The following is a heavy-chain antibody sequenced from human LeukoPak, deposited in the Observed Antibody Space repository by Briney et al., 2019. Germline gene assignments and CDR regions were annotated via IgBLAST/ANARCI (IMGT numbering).Heavy chain of an antibody. D-gene: IGHD6-19*01. J-gene: IGHJ4*02. Sequence: KPSETLSLTCTVSGDSISTYYWTWIRQPPGKGLEWIGFIYYSGSTNYNPSLKSRVTISVDTSKNQFSLNLSSVTAADTAVYYCARLAVAGYYYFDYWGQGTLVTVSS. CDR3: ARLAVAGYYYFDY. CDR1: GDSISTYY. CDR2: IYYSGST. V-gene: IGHV4-59*08.